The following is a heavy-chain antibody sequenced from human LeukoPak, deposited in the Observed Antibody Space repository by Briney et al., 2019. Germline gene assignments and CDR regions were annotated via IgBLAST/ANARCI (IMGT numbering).Heavy chain of an antibody. CDR3: ARDLRLTRGPYYYYGMDV. Sequence: PSETLSLTCTVSGGSISSYYWSWIRQPAGKGLEWIGRIYTSGSTNYNPSLKSRVTMSVDTSKNQFSLKLSSVTAADTAVYYCARDLRLTRGPYYYYGMDVWGQGTTVTVSS. D-gene: IGHD4/OR15-4a*01. CDR2: IYTSGST. V-gene: IGHV4-4*07. J-gene: IGHJ6*02. CDR1: GGSISSYY.